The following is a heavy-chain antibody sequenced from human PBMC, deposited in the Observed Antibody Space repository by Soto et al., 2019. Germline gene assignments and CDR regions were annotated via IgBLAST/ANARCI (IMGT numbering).Heavy chain of an antibody. CDR2: ISGSGST. Sequence: SETLSLTCTVSGGSVSSGYNYWSWIRQSPGKGLEWISYISGSGSTGYNPSLKNRLTMSVDRSKNQFTLRLTSVTAADTAVYFCATESGSTYGYFDYWGQGTQVTVSS. D-gene: IGHD5-18*01. J-gene: IGHJ4*02. V-gene: IGHV4-30-4*01. CDR1: GGSVSSGYNY. CDR3: ATESGSTYGYFDY.